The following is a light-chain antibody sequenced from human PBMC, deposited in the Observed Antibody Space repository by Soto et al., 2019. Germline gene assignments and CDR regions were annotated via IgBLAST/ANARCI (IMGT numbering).Light chain of an antibody. CDR3: QQSYSTPET. Sequence: DIQMTQSPSSLSASVRDRVTITCRASQSISSYLNWYQQKPGKAPKLLTYAASSLQSGVPSRFSGSGSGTDFTLTISSLQPEDFATYYCQQSYSTPETFGLGTKVEIK. V-gene: IGKV1-39*01. CDR1: QSISSY. J-gene: IGKJ1*01. CDR2: AAS.